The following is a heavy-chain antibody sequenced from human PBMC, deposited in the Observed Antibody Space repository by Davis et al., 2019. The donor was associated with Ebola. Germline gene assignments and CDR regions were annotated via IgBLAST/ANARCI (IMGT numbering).Heavy chain of an antibody. V-gene: IGHV5-10-1*01. CDR2: IDPSDSYT. CDR3: ARRYCSGGSCYHVDY. Sequence: GESLKISCQGSGYSFTSYWISWVRQMPGKGLEWMGRIDPSDSYTNYSPSFQGHVTISADKSISTAYLQWSSLKASDTAMYYCARRYCSGGSCYHVDYWGQGTLVTVSS. D-gene: IGHD2-15*01. CDR1: GYSFTSYW. J-gene: IGHJ4*02.